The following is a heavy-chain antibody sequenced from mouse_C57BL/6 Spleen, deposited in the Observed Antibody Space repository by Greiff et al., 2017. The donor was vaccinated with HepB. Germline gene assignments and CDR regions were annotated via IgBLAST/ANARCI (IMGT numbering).Heavy chain of an antibody. CDR3: ERRVLTPFAY. Sequence: VKLQQPGPELVKPGASVKLSCKASGYTFTSYWMQWVKQRPGQGLEWIGEIDPSDSYTNYNQKFKGKATLTVDTSSSTAYMQLSSLTSEDSAVYYCERRVLTPFAYWGQGTLVTVSA. V-gene: IGHV1-50*01. J-gene: IGHJ3*01. CDR1: GYTFTSYW. CDR2: IDPSDSYT.